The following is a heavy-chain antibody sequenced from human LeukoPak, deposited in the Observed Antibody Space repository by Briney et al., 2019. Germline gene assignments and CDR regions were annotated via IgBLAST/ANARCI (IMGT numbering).Heavy chain of an antibody. D-gene: IGHD1-1*01. CDR1: GGSISSSSYY. V-gene: IGHV4-39*07. CDR3: AGTYRYNYYYYMDV. Sequence: PSETLSLTCTVSGGSISSSSYYWGWIRQPPGKGLEWIGSIYYSGSTYYNPSLKSRVTISVDTSKNQFSLKLSSVTAADTAVYYCAGTYRYNYYYYMDVWGKGTTVTISS. J-gene: IGHJ6*03. CDR2: IYYSGST.